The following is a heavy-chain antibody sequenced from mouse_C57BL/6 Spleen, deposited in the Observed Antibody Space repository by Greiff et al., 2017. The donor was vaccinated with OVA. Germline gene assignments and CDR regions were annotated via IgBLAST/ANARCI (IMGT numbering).Heavy chain of an antibody. CDR2: IHPNSGST. D-gene: IGHD2-2*01. CDR3: AREVTTGGHAMDY. J-gene: IGHJ4*01. V-gene: IGHV1-64*01. Sequence: QVQLQQPGAELVKPGASVKLSCKASGYTFTSYWMHWVKQRPGQGLEWIGMIHPNSGSTNYNEKFKSKATLTVDKSSSTAYMQLSSLTSEDSAVDYCAREVTTGGHAMDYWGQGTSVTVSS. CDR1: GYTFTSYW.